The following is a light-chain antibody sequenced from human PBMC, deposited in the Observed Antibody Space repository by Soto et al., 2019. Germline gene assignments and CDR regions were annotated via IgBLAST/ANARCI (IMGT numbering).Light chain of an antibody. V-gene: IGLV7-46*01. J-gene: IGLJ1*01. CDR2: DTS. CDR3: LLSYSGARV. Sequence: QTVVTQEPSLTVSPGGTVTLTCGSSTGVVTSGHYPDWFQQKPGQAPRTLTYDTSNKHSWTPARFSGSLLGGKAALTLSGAQPEDEAEYYCLLSYSGARVFGTGTKLTVL. CDR1: TGVVTSGHY.